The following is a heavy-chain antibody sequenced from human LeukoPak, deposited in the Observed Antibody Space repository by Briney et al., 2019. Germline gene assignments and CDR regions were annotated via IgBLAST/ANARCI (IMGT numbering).Heavy chain of an antibody. CDR1: GYTXTGYY. J-gene: IGHJ6*02. CDR3: ARDRLVRGLRGYYYYGMDV. V-gene: IGHV1-2*02. D-gene: IGHD3-10*01. Sequence: ASVTVTCKASGYTXTGYYMHGVRQAPGQGLEWMGCTNPNSGGTNYAQKFQGRVTMTRDTSISTAYMELSRLRSDDTAVYYCARDRLVRGLRGYYYYGMDVWGQGITVTVSS. CDR2: TNPNSGGT.